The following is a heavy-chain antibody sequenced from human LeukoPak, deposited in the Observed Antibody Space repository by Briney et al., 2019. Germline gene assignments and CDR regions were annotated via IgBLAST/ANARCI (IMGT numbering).Heavy chain of an antibody. CDR1: GFTFSDYY. Sequence: GGSLRLSCAASGFTFSDYYMSWIRQAPGKGLEWVSYISSSGSTIYYADSVKGRFTISRDNAKNSLYLQMSSLRAEDTAVYYCARDRLVTTGYHWFDPWGQGTLVTVSS. CDR2: ISSSGSTI. J-gene: IGHJ5*02. D-gene: IGHD4-23*01. V-gene: IGHV3-11*01. CDR3: ARDRLVTTGYHWFDP.